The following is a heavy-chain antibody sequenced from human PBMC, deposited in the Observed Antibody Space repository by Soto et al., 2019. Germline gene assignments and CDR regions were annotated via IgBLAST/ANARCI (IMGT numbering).Heavy chain of an antibody. CDR2: IDPSDSYT. J-gene: IGHJ6*02. V-gene: IGHV5-10-1*01. Sequence: GESLKISCKGSGYSFTSYWISWVRQMPGKGLEWMGRIDPSDSYTNYSPSFQGHVTISADKSISTAYLQWSSLKASDTAMYYCASNVGPMTTSFYYYYGMDVWGQGTTVTRLL. CDR3: ASNVGPMTTSFYYYYGMDV. D-gene: IGHD3-16*01. CDR1: GYSFTSYW.